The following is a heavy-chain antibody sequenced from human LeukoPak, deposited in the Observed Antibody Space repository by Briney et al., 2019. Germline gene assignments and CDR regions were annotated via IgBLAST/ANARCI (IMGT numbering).Heavy chain of an antibody. D-gene: IGHD3-22*01. V-gene: IGHV1-18*01. CDR3: ARGRIYYDGSGHYYPDY. Sequence: ASVKVSCKAPGYTFSSYGVTWVRQAPGQGLEWMGWISGDSDSTNYAQKFQDKVTMTTDTSTNTAYLELRSLTSDDTAIYYCARGRIYYDGSGHYYPDYWGQGTLLTVSS. CDR2: ISGDSDST. CDR1: GYTFSSYG. J-gene: IGHJ4*02.